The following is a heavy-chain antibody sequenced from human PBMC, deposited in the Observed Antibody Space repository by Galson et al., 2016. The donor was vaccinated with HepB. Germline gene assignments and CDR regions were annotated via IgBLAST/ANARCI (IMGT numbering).Heavy chain of an antibody. D-gene: IGHD5-18*01. CDR2: ISSSSTYT. CDR1: GFTFSDYY. Sequence: SLRLSCAASGFTFSDYYMSWIRQAPGKGLEWVSYISSSSTYTNYADSVKGRFAISRDNAKISVFLQMKGLRAEDTAVYYCARDHRDGYSQFWGQGTLVTVSS. J-gene: IGHJ1*01. V-gene: IGHV3-11*06. CDR3: ARDHRDGYSQF.